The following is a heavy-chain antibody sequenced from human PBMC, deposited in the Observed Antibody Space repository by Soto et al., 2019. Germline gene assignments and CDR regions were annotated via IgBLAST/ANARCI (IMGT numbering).Heavy chain of an antibody. Sequence: GGSLRLSCAASGFTFSSYAMSWVRQAPGKGLEWVSAISGSGGSTYYADSVKGRFTISRDNSKNTLYLQMNSLRAEEPAVYYCAKMAELWFGELFPPHYGMDVWGQGTTVTVSS. CDR2: ISGSGGST. D-gene: IGHD3-10*01. V-gene: IGHV3-23*01. J-gene: IGHJ6*02. CDR3: AKMAELWFGELFPPHYGMDV. CDR1: GFTFSSYA.